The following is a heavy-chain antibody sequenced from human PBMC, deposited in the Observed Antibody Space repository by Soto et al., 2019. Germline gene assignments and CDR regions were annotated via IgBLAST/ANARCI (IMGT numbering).Heavy chain of an antibody. Sequence: SETLSLTCAVYGGSFSGYYWSWIRQPPGKGLEWIGYFYYSGSTKYNPSLKSRVTILEDTSKNQFSLKLNSVTAADTAVYYCASLPATRDFDYWGQETLLNVSS. V-gene: IGHV4-59*01. CDR1: GGSFSGYY. D-gene: IGHD2-2*01. J-gene: IGHJ4*02. CDR2: FYYSGST. CDR3: ASLPATRDFDY.